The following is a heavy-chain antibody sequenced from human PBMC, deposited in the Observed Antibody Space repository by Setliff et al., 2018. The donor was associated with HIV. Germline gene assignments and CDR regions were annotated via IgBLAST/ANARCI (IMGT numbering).Heavy chain of an antibody. CDR1: GYTFTNYG. J-gene: IGHJ5*02. CDR2: ISSYNGNT. D-gene: IGHD6-19*01. Sequence: ASVKVSCKASGYTFTNYGISWVRQAPGQGLEWMGWISSYNGNTNYAQKVQGRVTMTTDSSTNTAYMELRGLRSDDKAVYYCAREEGHQWLARNLFDPWGQGTLVTVSS. CDR3: AREEGHQWLARNLFDP. V-gene: IGHV1-18*01.